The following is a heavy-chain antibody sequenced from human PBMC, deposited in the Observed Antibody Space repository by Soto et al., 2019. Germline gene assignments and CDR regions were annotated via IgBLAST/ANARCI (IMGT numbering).Heavy chain of an antibody. V-gene: IGHV3-23*01. D-gene: IGHD2-21*01. Sequence: GSLRLSCAASGFTFSSYVMNWVRQAPGRGLEWVSTISGSGDSTYYADSVKGRFTISRDNSKNTLYLQMNSLRAEDTAVYYCAKVVAAYIEYFQHWGQGTLVTSPQ. CDR3: AKVVAAYIEYFQH. CDR1: GFTFSSYV. CDR2: ISGSGDST. J-gene: IGHJ1*01.